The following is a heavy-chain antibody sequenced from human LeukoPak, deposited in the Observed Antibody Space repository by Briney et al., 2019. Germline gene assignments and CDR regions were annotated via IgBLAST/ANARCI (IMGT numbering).Heavy chain of an antibody. J-gene: IGHJ4*02. Sequence: PGGALRLSCAAFGVSVYNNHISWVRQAPGKGLERVSVIKSGGGGIYYADSVKGRFTISRDSSKSSVYLQLNSLRAEDTAVYYCARENDYHFDCWGQGTLVTVSS. V-gene: IGHV3-66*01. CDR1: GVSVYNNH. CDR3: ARENDYHFDC. D-gene: IGHD4-11*01. CDR2: IKSGGGGI.